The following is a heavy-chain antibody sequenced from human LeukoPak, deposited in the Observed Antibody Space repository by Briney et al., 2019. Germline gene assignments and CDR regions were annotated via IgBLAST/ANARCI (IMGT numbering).Heavy chain of an antibody. CDR2: IYYSGST. Sequence: SETLSLTCTVSGGSISSYYWGWIRQPPGKGLEWIGSIYYSGSTYYNPSLKSRVTISVDTSKNQLSLKLSSVTAADTAVYYCARDRYIFAGPDAYYYMDVWGKGTTVTISS. CDR1: GGSISSYY. CDR3: ARDRYIFAGPDAYYYMDV. J-gene: IGHJ6*03. V-gene: IGHV4-39*02. D-gene: IGHD5-18*01.